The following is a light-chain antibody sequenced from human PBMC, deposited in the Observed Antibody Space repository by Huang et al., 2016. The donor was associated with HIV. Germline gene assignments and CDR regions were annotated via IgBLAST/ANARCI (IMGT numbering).Light chain of an antibody. CDR2: DAS. CDR3: QQRSNWLT. J-gene: IGKJ4*01. Sequence: EIVLTQSTATLSLSPGERATLSCRASQSVSDYLGWYQQKHGQAPRLRIYDASYRAPGIPARFSGSGCGTDFTLTISSLEPEDFAVYYCQQRSNWLTFGGGTKVEIK. CDR1: QSVSDY. V-gene: IGKV3-11*01.